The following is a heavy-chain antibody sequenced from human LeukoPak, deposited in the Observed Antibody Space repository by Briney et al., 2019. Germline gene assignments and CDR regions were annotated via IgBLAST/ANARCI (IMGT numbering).Heavy chain of an antibody. Sequence: ASVKVSCKASGYTFTSYGISWVRQAPGQGLEWMGWISAYNGNTNYAQKPQGRVTMTTDTSTSTAYMELRSLRSDDTAVYYCARWGADYGDYGDAFDIWGQGTMVTVSS. J-gene: IGHJ3*02. CDR3: ARWGADYGDYGDAFDI. D-gene: IGHD4-17*01. V-gene: IGHV1-18*01. CDR2: ISAYNGNT. CDR1: GYTFTSYG.